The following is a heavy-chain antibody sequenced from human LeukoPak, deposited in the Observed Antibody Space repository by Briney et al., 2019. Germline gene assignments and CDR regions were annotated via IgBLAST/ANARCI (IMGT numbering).Heavy chain of an antibody. Sequence: SETLSLTCAVYGGSFSGYYWSWIRQPPGKGLEWIGEINHSGSTNYNPSLKSRVTISVDTSKNQFSLKLGSVTAADTAVYYCARYPLTYYYYYYMDVWGKGTTVTVSS. CDR1: GGSFSGYY. CDR3: ARYPLTYYYYYYMDV. V-gene: IGHV4-34*01. CDR2: INHSGST. J-gene: IGHJ6*03. D-gene: IGHD3-9*01.